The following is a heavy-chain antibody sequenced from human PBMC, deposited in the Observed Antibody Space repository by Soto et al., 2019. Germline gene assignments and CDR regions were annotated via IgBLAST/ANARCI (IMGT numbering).Heavy chain of an antibody. J-gene: IGHJ4*02. D-gene: IGHD6-13*01. Sequence: QVQLVQSGAEVREPGASVKVSCKASGYNFASNHMHWVRQIPGQGLEWMGIINPTDESTSYAQKFRGRVTLTRDTPTNTDYMELSGLTSEDTAVYYCARDRFGSWTFDYWGQGTLVTVSS. CDR3: ARDRFGSWTFDY. CDR1: GYNFASNH. V-gene: IGHV1-46*01. CDR2: INPTDEST.